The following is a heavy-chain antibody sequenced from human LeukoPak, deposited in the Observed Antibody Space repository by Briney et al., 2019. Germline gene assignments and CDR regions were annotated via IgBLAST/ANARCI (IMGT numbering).Heavy chain of an antibody. J-gene: IGHJ3*02. Sequence: GGSLRLSCAASGFTFSIYAMSWVRQAPGKGLEWVAFISSNSTYIFYADSVRGRFTISRDNAKNSLYLQMNSLSAEDTAVHYCARVLGGSYDAFDIWGQGTMVTVSS. CDR3: ARVLGGSYDAFDI. CDR1: GFTFSIYA. CDR2: ISSNSTYI. V-gene: IGHV3-21*01. D-gene: IGHD1-26*01.